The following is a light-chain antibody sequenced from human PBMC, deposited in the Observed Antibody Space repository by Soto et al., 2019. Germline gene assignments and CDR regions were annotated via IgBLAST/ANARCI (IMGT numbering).Light chain of an antibody. CDR2: NTN. J-gene: IGLJ3*02. CDR1: SGSVSTSYY. V-gene: IGLV8-61*01. CDR3: VLYMGNGIWV. Sequence: QTVVTQEPSFSVSPGRTVTLTCGLSSGSVSTSYYPSWYQQTPGQAPRTLIYNTNTRSSGVPDRFSGSILGNKAALTITGAQAHDESDYYCVLYMGNGIWVFGGGTKLTVL.